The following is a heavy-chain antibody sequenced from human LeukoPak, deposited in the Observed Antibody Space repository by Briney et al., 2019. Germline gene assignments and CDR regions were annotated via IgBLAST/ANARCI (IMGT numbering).Heavy chain of an antibody. Sequence: VASVKVSCKASGYTFTSYAMNWVRQAPGQGLEWMGWINTNTGNPTYAQGFTGRFVFSLDTSVSTAYLQISSLKTEDTAVYYCARDLADAGQGYYDFWSGYYAHYYYYMDVWGKGTTVTVSS. J-gene: IGHJ6*03. V-gene: IGHV7-4-1*02. CDR2: INTNTGNP. CDR1: GYTFTSYA. D-gene: IGHD3-3*01. CDR3: ARDLADAGQGYYDFWSGYYAHYYYYMDV.